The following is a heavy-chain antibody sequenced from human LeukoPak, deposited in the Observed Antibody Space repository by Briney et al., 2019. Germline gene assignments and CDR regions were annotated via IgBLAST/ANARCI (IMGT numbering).Heavy chain of an antibody. Sequence: SETLSLTCTVSGGSISSYYWSWVRQPPGKGLEWIGFVYYTGSTNYSPSLKSRVTISVDTSKNQLSLKLRSVTAADTAVYYCARVSWPGRGSRFDPWGQGTLVTVSS. CDR3: ARVSWPGRGSRFDP. V-gene: IGHV4-59*01. D-gene: IGHD3-16*01. J-gene: IGHJ5*02. CDR1: GGSISSYY. CDR2: VYYTGST.